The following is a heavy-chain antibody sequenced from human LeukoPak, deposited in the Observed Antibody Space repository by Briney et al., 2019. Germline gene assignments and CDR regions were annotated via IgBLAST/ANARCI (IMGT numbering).Heavy chain of an antibody. CDR3: VRGLLEWLRLETYYFDY. CDR2: IKTHGSQT. D-gene: IGHD3-3*01. J-gene: IGHJ4*02. V-gene: IGHV3-7*01. CDR1: AFSFTKYW. Sequence: GRSMRLSCAASAFSFTKYWMTWVRQAPGKLLEWVATIKTHGSQTYYVASEKGLFSLSRDLATHSLYIQMDNPRTALPSTYYCVRGLLEWLRLETYYFDYWGQGTLVTVSS.